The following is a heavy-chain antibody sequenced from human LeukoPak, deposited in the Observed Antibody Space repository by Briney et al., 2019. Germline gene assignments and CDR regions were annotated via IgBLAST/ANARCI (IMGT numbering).Heavy chain of an antibody. V-gene: IGHV4-30-4*01. CDR3: ARDRSVSGYYYGMDV. J-gene: IGHJ6*04. CDR1: GGSISSGDYY. CDR2: IYYSGST. D-gene: IGHD3-10*01. Sequence: PSETLSLTCTDSGGSISSGDYYWSWIRQPPGKGLEWIGYIYYSGSTYYNPSLKSRVTISVDTSKNQFSLKLSSVTAADTAVYYCARDRSVSGYYYGMDVWGKGTTVTVSS.